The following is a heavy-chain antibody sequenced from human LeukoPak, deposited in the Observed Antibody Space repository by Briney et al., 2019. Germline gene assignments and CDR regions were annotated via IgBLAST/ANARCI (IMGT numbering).Heavy chain of an antibody. V-gene: IGHV3-23*01. CDR3: AKVYSTRAYYYYGLDV. D-gene: IGHD6-13*01. CDR1: GYTFDNYV. CDR2: ISAVFPNT. J-gene: IGHJ6*02. Sequence: GGSLRLSCAASGYTFDNYVMAWFRQAPGKGLEWVSTISAVFPNTYSADSVKGRFTISRDNSKSTLYLQMNSLSAEDTALYYCAKVYSTRAYYYYGLDVWGQGTTVTVSS.